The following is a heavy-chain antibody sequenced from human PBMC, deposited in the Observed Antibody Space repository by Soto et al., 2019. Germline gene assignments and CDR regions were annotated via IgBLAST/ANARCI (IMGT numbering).Heavy chain of an antibody. CDR2: INSDGSST. D-gene: IGHD3-3*01. Sequence: PGGSLRLSCAASGFTFSSYWMHWVRQAPGKGLVWVSRINSDGSSTSYADSVKGRFTISRDNAKNTLYLQMNSLRAEDTAVYYCARAYYDFWSGYYTHYYGMDVWGQGTTVTAP. CDR3: ARAYYDFWSGYYTHYYGMDV. CDR1: GFTFSSYW. V-gene: IGHV3-74*01. J-gene: IGHJ6*02.